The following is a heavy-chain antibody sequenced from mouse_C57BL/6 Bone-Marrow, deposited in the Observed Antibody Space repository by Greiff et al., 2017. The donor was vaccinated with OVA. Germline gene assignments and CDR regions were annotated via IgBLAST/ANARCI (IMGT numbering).Heavy chain of an antibody. CDR3: ARDYYGSSWFAY. V-gene: IGHV5-4*01. Sequence: EVKLVESGGGLVKPGGSLKLSCAASGFTFSSYAMSWVRQTPEKRLEWVATISDGGSYTYYPDNVKGRFTISRDTAKNNLYLQMSHLKSEDTAMYYCARDYYGSSWFAYWGQGTLVTVSA. CDR2: ISDGGSYT. D-gene: IGHD1-1*01. J-gene: IGHJ3*01. CDR1: GFTFSSYA.